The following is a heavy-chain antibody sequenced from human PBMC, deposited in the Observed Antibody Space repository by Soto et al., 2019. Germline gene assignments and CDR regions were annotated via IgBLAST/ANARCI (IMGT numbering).Heavy chain of an antibody. J-gene: IGHJ6*02. D-gene: IGHD3-9*01. Sequence: EASVKVSCKASGGTFSSYAISWVRQAPGQGLEWMGGIIPIFGTANYAQKFQGRVTITADESTSTAYMELSSLRSEDTAVYYCARQVPDFDWLLYRYYYYYGMDVWGQGTTVTVSS. V-gene: IGHV1-69*13. CDR1: GGTFSSYA. CDR3: ARQVPDFDWLLYRYYYYYGMDV. CDR2: IIPIFGTA.